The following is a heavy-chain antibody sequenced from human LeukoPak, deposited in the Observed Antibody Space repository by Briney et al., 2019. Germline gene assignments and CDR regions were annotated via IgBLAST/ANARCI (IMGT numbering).Heavy chain of an antibody. J-gene: IGHJ4*02. CDR3: ARGLFGNFGRVSYTEFDF. CDR2: IRTGDGDT. D-gene: IGHD2-2*02. V-gene: IGHV1-18*01. Sequence: GASAKISCKASGYTFNSYGITWVRQAPGPGLEWMGWIRTGDGDTHYAEKLQGRVTMTTDTSTSTAYMELKSLRSDDTAVYYCARGLFGNFGRVSYTEFDFWGQGTLVTVSS. CDR1: GYTFNSYG.